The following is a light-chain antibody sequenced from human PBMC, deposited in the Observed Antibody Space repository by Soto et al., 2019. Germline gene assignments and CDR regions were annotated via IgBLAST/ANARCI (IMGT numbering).Light chain of an antibody. CDR2: EVS. J-gene: IGLJ2*01. V-gene: IGLV2-8*01. CDR3: SIYAGGNNVI. Sequence: QSALTQPPSASGSPGQSVAISCTGTSSDVGAYIFVSWYQQHPGKAPKLMIYEVSKRPSGVPDRFSGSKSGNTASLTVSGLQAEDEADYYSSIYAGGNNVIFGGGTKVTVL. CDR1: SSDVGAYIF.